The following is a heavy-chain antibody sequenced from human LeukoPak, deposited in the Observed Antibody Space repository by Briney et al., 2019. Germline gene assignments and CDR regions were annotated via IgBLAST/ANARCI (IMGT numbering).Heavy chain of an antibody. CDR2: INSDGSST. Sequence: GGSLRLSCAASGFTFSSYWMHWVRQAPGKGLVWVSRINSDGSSTIYADSVKGRFTISRDNAKNTLYLQMNRLRAEDTAVYYCARRDSSGYYNSNWFDPWGQGTLVTVSS. D-gene: IGHD3-22*01. V-gene: IGHV3-74*01. J-gene: IGHJ5*02. CDR3: ARRDSSGYYNSNWFDP. CDR1: GFTFSSYW.